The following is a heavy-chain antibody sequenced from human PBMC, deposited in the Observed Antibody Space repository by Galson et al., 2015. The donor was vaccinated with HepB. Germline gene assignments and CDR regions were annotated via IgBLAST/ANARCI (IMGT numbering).Heavy chain of an antibody. CDR2: IIPIFGTA. J-gene: IGHJ4*02. Sequence: SVKVSCKASGGTFSSYAISWVRQAPGQGLEWMGGIIPIFGTANYALKFQGRVTITADESTSTAYMELSSLRSEDTAVYYCARAGMVGARSGFDYWGQGTLVTVSS. D-gene: IGHD1-26*01. V-gene: IGHV1-69*13. CDR3: ARAGMVGARSGFDY. CDR1: GGTFSSYA.